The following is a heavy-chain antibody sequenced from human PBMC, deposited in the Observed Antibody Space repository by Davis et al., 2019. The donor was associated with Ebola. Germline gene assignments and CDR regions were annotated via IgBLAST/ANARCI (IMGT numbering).Heavy chain of an antibody. V-gene: IGHV4-59*01. CDR1: GGSISSYY. J-gene: IGHJ6*02. Sequence: SETLSLTCTVSGGSISSYYWSWIRQPPGKGLEGVGYIYYSGSTNYNPSLKSQFTISVDTSKNQFSLKLSSVTAADTAVYYCASARGRGYSYGHYYYYGMDVWGQGTTVTVSS. D-gene: IGHD5-18*01. CDR2: IYYSGST. CDR3: ASARGRGYSYGHYYYYGMDV.